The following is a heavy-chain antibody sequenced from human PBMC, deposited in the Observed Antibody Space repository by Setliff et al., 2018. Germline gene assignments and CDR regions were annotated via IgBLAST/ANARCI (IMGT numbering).Heavy chain of an antibody. Sequence: GGSLRLSCAASGFTFDDYAMHWVRQAPGKGLEWVSGINWNGGSTGYADSVKGRFTISRDNAKNSLYLQMNSLRAEDTALYYCARRRLSRGDYGLSAFDIWGQGTMVTVSS. D-gene: IGHD4-17*01. CDR2: INWNGGST. CDR3: ARRRLSRGDYGLSAFDI. CDR1: GFTFDDYA. J-gene: IGHJ3*02. V-gene: IGHV3-20*04.